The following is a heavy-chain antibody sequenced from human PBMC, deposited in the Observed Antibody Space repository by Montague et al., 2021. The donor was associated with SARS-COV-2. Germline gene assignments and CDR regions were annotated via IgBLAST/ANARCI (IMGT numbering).Heavy chain of an antibody. Sequence: SLRLSCAASGFTFSDYYMSWIRQAPGKGLEWVSYISSSGSTIYYADSVKGRFTISRDNAKNSLYLQMNSPRAEDTAAYYCARVRHSYGYLSAFDIWGQGTMVTVSS. D-gene: IGHD5-18*01. CDR1: GFTFSDYY. J-gene: IGHJ3*02. V-gene: IGHV3-11*01. CDR2: ISSSGSTI. CDR3: ARVRHSYGYLSAFDI.